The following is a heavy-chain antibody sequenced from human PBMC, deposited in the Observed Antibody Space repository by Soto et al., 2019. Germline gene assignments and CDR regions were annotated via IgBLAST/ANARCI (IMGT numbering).Heavy chain of an antibody. CDR1: GYTFTDDY. CDR3: TRDACTNGVCYNCY. D-gene: IGHD2-8*01. Sequence: ASVKVSCKASGYTFTDDYMHWVRQAPGQGLEWMGWISAYNGNTYYAQKLQGRVTMTTDTSTSTAYMELRSLRSDDTAVYYCTRDACTNGVCYNCYWGQGTLVTVSS. V-gene: IGHV1-18*04. CDR2: ISAYNGNT. J-gene: IGHJ4*02.